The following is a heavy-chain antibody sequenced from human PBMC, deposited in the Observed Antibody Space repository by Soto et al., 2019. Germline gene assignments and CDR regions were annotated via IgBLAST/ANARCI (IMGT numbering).Heavy chain of an antibody. D-gene: IGHD5-12*01. V-gene: IGHV3-23*01. CDR1: GFTFSSYA. J-gene: IGHJ4*02. Sequence: GGTLRLSCEPSGFTFSSYAMGWVRQAAGKGLEWVSAISGSGGSTDYADSVKGRFTISRDNSQATLYVEMGCLRAEDTAVYYCVKDQGGYSGYVFDYWGQGP. CDR3: VKDQGGYSGYVFDY. CDR2: ISGSGGST.